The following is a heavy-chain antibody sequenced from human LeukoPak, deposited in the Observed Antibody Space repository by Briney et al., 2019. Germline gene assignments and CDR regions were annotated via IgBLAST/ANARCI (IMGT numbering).Heavy chain of an antibody. CDR3: TRANHPTYYDSSGYYQDY. Sequence: GETLRLSCAVSGFTFSSYWMHWVRQAPGKGLVWVSRISCDGSGTSYADSVKGRFSISRDNAKNALYLQMNSLRAEDTGVYYCTRANHPTYYDSSGYYQDYWGQGTLVT. D-gene: IGHD3-22*01. CDR1: GFTFSSYW. CDR2: ISCDGSGT. V-gene: IGHV3-74*01. J-gene: IGHJ4*02.